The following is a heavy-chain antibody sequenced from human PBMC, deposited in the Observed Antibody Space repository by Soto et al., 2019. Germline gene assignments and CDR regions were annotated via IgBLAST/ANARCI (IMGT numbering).Heavy chain of an antibody. Sequence: EVQLMESGGGLVQPGGSLRLSCAASGLNFNSYAMSWVRQAPGKGLEWVSGISGHSTYYADSVKGRFTISRDESKNTLSLQMTSLRAEETAVYYCAKDLKWNRIGDVW. V-gene: IGHV3-23*01. CDR3: AKDLKWNRIGDV. J-gene: IGHJ6*01. CDR2: ISGHST. D-gene: IGHD1-1*01. CDR1: GLNFNSYA.